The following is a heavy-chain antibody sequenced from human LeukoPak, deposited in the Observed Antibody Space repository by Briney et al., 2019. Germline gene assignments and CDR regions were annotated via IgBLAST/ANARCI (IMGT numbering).Heavy chain of an antibody. CDR2: ISDSDSGT. CDR3: AKGYGYSSSWTSNYYFYGLDV. Sequence: PGGSLRLSCAASGFTFSTYAMSWVRQAPGKRLEWVSGISDSDSGTYYADSVKGRFTISRDNSKNTLYLQMNSLRAEDTAVYYCAKGYGYSSSWTSNYYFYGLDVWGQGTTVTVSS. V-gene: IGHV3-23*01. J-gene: IGHJ6*02. D-gene: IGHD6-13*01. CDR1: GFTFSTYA.